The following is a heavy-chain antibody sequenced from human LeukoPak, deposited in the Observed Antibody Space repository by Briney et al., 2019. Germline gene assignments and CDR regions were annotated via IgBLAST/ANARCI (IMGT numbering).Heavy chain of an antibody. J-gene: IGHJ3*02. Sequence: GRSLRLSCAASGFTFSSYGMHWVRQAPGKGLEWVAVISYDGSNKYYADSVKGRFTISRDNSKNTLYLQMNSLRAEDTAVYYCAKGRGQWLVHDAFDIWGQGTMVTVSS. CDR2: ISYDGSNK. D-gene: IGHD6-19*01. V-gene: IGHV3-30*18. CDR3: AKGRGQWLVHDAFDI. CDR1: GFTFSSYG.